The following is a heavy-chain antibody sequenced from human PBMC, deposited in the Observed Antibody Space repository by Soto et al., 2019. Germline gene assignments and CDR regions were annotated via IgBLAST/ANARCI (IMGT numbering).Heavy chain of an antibody. CDR2: IYSNGDT. CDR1: GFSVGSNY. Sequence: EVQLVETGGGLIQPGGSLRLSCAASGFSVGSNYMTWVRQSPGKGLEWVSLIYSNGDTDYADSVTGRFSISRDNFKNTLYLQMNNLRAEDTAVYHCARKSDSSPVPEADGVWGRGTLVTVSS. V-gene: IGHV3-53*02. J-gene: IGHJ4*02. CDR3: ARKSDSSPVPEADGV. D-gene: IGHD2-8*01.